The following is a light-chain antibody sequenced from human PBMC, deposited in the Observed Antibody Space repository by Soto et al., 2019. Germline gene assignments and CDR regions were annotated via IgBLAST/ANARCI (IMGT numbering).Light chain of an antibody. V-gene: IGKV1-39*01. CDR3: QQSYSTPPIT. CDR2: AAS. Sequence: DIQLTQSHSSLSASVGDRVTIXCRASQSISSYLNWYQQKPGKAPKLLIYAASSLQSGVPSRFSGSGSGTDFTPTISSLQPEDFATYYCQQSYSTPPITFGQGTRLEIK. CDR1: QSISSY. J-gene: IGKJ5*01.